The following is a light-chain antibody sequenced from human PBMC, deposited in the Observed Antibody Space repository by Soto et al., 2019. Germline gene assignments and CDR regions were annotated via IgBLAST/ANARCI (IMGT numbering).Light chain of an antibody. CDR2: EVS. CDR3: SSFADSNNYV. V-gene: IGLV2-14*01. CDR1: SVDVGGYNY. J-gene: IGLJ1*01. Sequence: QSALAQPASVSGSLGQSITISCTGTSVDVGGYNYVSWYRHHPGKAPRLLIFEVSNRPSGVSNRFSGSKSGNTASLTVSGLQAEDEADYYCSSFADSNNYVFGTGTKVTVL.